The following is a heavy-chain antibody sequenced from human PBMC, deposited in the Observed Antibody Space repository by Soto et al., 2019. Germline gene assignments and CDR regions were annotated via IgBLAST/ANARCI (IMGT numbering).Heavy chain of an antibody. Sequence: QVQLQESGPGLVKPSETLSLTCTVSGGSISSYYWSWIRQPPGKGLEWIGYIYYSGSTNYNPSLKSRVTISVDTSKNQFSLKLSSVTAADTAVYYCARLIGSGYCFDYWGQGTLVTVSS. J-gene: IGHJ4*02. D-gene: IGHD3-22*01. V-gene: IGHV4-59*01. CDR2: IYYSGST. CDR1: GGSISSYY. CDR3: ARLIGSGYCFDY.